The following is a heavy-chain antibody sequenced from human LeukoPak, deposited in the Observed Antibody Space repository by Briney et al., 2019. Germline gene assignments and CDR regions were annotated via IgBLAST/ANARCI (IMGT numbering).Heavy chain of an antibody. CDR3: AKSSFTKSYCGGDCYSFI. CDR2: ISGSGGST. CDR1: GFTFSSYA. D-gene: IGHD2-21*02. V-gene: IGHV3-23*01. Sequence: GGSLRLSCAASGFTFSSYAMSWVRQAPGKGLEWVSAISGSGGSTYYADSVKGRFTISRDNSKNTLYLQMNSLRAEDTAVYYCAKSSFTKSYCGGDCYSFIWGQGTLVTVSS. J-gene: IGHJ4*02.